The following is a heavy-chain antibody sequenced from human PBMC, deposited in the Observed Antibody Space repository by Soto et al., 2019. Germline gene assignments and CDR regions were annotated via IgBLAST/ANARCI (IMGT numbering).Heavy chain of an antibody. CDR1: GGSISPYY. J-gene: IGHJ6*02. D-gene: IGHD3-3*01. Sequence: QVQLQESGPGLVKPSETLSLTCTVSGGSISPYYWSWLRQPAGKGLELIGRIYTNEHINYNPSLRSRLTLSVDTSRNQFSLKLSSVTAAGTAVYYCARDGLGTIFGVVPPPYGMDVWGQGTTVTVSS. V-gene: IGHV4-4*07. CDR2: IYTNEHI. CDR3: ARDGLGTIFGVVPPPYGMDV.